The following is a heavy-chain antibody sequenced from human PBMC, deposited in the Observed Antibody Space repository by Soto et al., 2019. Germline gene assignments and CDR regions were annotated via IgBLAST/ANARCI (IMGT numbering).Heavy chain of an antibody. D-gene: IGHD3-10*02. J-gene: IGHJ6*02. CDR2: ISTTSTYI. CDR1: GXTVSGDA. Sequence: GSLRLVCAASGXTVSGDAMNWVRQSPGKGLELVSSISTTSTYIYYADSVKGRFTISRDNANNSLLLKMNDLRAEYTAVYYCTRDYVMYVWGQGTTVTVSS. V-gene: IGHV3-21*01. CDR3: TRDYVMYV.